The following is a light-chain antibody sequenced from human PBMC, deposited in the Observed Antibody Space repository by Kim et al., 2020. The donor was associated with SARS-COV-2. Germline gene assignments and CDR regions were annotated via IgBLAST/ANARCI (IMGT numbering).Light chain of an antibody. Sequence: SPGERATLSCRASQSVSSSYLAWLQQRPRSAPTLLFSGPSSRSSSIPDTFSGSGAGTDSSLSITRLGTEDFLLYNIEKYGISLWTLCAGGK. CDR2: GPS. CDR3: EKYGISLWT. J-gene: IGKJ1*01. V-gene: IGKV3-20*01. CDR1: QSVSSSY.